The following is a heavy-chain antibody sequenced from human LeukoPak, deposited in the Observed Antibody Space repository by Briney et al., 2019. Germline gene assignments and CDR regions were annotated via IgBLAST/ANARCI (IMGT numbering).Heavy chain of an antibody. Sequence: PSETLSLTCAVYGGSFSGYYWSWIRQPPGKGLEWIGSIYYSGSTYYNPSLKSRVTISVDTSKNQFSLKLSSVTAADTAVYYCARVSIAAAGMNYFDYWGQGTLVTVSS. CDR2: IYYSGST. CDR1: GGSFSGYY. D-gene: IGHD6-13*01. J-gene: IGHJ4*02. CDR3: ARVSIAAAGMNYFDY. V-gene: IGHV4-34*01.